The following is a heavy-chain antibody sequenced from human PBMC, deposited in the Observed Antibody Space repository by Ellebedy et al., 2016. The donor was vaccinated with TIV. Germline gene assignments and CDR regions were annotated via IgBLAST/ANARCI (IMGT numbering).Heavy chain of an antibody. Sequence: GESLKISCGGSGFSFSDSTFNWVRQAPGKGLEWLSYIGTGSSVIFYADSVKGRFTISRDNAKNSLYLQINSRRVEDTAVYYCASHTGSQWFDYWGQGTLVSVSS. CDR3: ASHTGSQWFDY. V-gene: IGHV3-48*04. J-gene: IGHJ5*01. CDR2: IGTGSSVI. D-gene: IGHD1-14*01. CDR1: GFSFSDST.